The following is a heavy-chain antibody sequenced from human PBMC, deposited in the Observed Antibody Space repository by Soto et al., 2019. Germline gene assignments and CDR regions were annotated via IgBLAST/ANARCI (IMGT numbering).Heavy chain of an antibody. Sequence: QVQLEQSGAEVKKPGSSVKVPCKTSGGTFSSYAISWVRQAPGQGLEWMGGIIPIFGTTKCAQKFQGRVTITADETTSTAYMELSNLRNEDTAVYYWARDQHSRSRMAYYYYEMDVWGQGTTVTVSS. J-gene: IGHJ6*02. CDR2: IIPIFGTT. V-gene: IGHV1-69*01. CDR1: GGTFSSYA. CDR3: ARDQHSRSRMAYYYYEMDV. D-gene: IGHD3-22*01.